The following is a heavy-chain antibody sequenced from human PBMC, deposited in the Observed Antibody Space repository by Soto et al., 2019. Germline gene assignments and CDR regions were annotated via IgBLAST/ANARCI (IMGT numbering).Heavy chain of an antibody. J-gene: IGHJ6*02. Sequence: GGSLRLSCAASGFTFSSYGMHWVRQAPGKGLEWVAVIWYDGSNKYYADSVKGRFTISRDNSKNTLYLQMNSLRAEDTAVYYCARERYYDFWSRWRGSPYYYYYGMDVWGQGTTVTVSS. CDR3: ARERYYDFWSRWRGSPYYYYYGMDV. D-gene: IGHD3-3*01. CDR2: IWYDGSNK. CDR1: GFTFSSYG. V-gene: IGHV3-33*01.